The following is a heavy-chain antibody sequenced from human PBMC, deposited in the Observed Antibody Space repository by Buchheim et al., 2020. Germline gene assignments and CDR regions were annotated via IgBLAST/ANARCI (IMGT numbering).Heavy chain of an antibody. D-gene: IGHD6-19*01. Sequence: QVQLVESGGGVVQPGRSLRLSCAASGFTFSSYAMHWVRQAPGKGLEWVAVISYDGSNKYYADSVKGRFTISRDNSKNTLYLQMNNLRAEDTAMYYCARDPPLDIYSGWYGIVDYWGQGTL. J-gene: IGHJ4*02. CDR2: ISYDGSNK. CDR1: GFTFSSYA. V-gene: IGHV3-30-3*01. CDR3: ARDPPLDIYSGWYGIVDY.